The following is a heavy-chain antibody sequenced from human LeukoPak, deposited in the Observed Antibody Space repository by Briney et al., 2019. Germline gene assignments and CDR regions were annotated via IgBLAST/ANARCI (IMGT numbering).Heavy chain of an antibody. CDR3: ARGGGSSSWYNDY. J-gene: IGHJ4*02. Sequence: SETLSLTCAVYGGSFSGYYWSWIRQPPGKGLEWIGEINHSGSTNYNPSLKSRVTISVDTSKNQFSLKLSSVTAADTAVYYCARGGGSSSWYNDYWGQGTLVTVSS. V-gene: IGHV4-34*01. CDR1: GGSFSGYY. CDR2: INHSGST. D-gene: IGHD6-13*01.